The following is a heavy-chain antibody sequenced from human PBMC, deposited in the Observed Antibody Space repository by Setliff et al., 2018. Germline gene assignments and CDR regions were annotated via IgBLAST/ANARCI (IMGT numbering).Heavy chain of an antibody. CDR2: INPHGSEK. CDR3: ARASKGLYCGSDCFYTFDS. V-gene: IGHV3-7*01. CDR1: GLSYINDW. J-gene: IGHJ4*02. Sequence: GGSLRLSCTASGLSYINDWVSWVRQAPGKGLEWLASINPHGSEKYYADSVKGRFTISRDNAKNSLYLQMNSLRAEDTAVYYCARASKGLYCGSDCFYTFDSWGPGTLVTVSS. D-gene: IGHD2-21*02.